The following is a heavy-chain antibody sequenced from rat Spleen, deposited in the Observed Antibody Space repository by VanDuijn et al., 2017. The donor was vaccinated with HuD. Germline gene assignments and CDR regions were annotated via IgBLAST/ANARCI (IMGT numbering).Heavy chain of an antibody. CDR2: ISSDGGRN. J-gene: IGHJ2*01. V-gene: IGHV5-29*01. Sequence: EVQLVESDGGLVQPGRSLKLSCAASGFTFSDYYMACVRQAPTKGLEWVATISSDGGRNFYRDSVKGRFTISRDNAKSSLYLQMDSLRSGGTATFLWARYGYNSYFNSRGQGVMAPFSS. CDR3: ARYGYNSYFNS. CDR1: GFTFSDYY. D-gene: IGHD1-9*01.